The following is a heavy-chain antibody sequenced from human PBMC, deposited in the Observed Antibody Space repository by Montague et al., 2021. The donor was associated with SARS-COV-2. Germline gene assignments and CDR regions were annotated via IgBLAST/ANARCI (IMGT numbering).Heavy chain of an antibody. CDR1: GGSFSGYY. CDR2: INHSGGT. J-gene: IGHJ5*02. Sequence: SETLSLTCAVYGGSFSGYYWSWIRQPPGKGLEWIGEINHSGGTNYNPSLKSRVTISADTSKNQFSLKLSSVTAADTAVYYCARSGYSSSWYGFRSWFDPWGKGTMVTVSS. CDR3: ARSGYSSSWYGFRSWFDP. D-gene: IGHD6-13*01. V-gene: IGHV4-34*01.